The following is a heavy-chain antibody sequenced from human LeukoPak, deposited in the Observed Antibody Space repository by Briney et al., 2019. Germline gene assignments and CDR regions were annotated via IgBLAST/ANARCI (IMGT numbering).Heavy chain of an antibody. Sequence: GGSLRLSCAASGFTFSSYAMSWVRQAPGKGLEWVSAISGSGGSTYYADSVKGRFTISRDNSKNTLYLQMDSLRAEDTAVYYCAKWDGDLYYYYYMDVWGKGTTVTVSS. CDR3: AKWDGDLYYYYYMDV. D-gene: IGHD4-17*01. V-gene: IGHV3-23*01. CDR2: ISGSGGST. CDR1: GFTFSSYA. J-gene: IGHJ6*03.